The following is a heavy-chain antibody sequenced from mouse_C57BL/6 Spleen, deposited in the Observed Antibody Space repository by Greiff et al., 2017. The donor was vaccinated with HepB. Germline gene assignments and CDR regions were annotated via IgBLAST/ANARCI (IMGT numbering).Heavy chain of an antibody. CDR1: GYTFTSYW. V-gene: IGHV1-69*01. J-gene: IGHJ2*01. Sequence: QVQLKQPGAELVMPGASVKLSCKASGYTFTSYWMHWVKQRPGQGLEWIGEIDPSDSYTNYNQKFKGKSTLTVDKSSSTAYMQLSSLTSEDSAVYYCAREDGSSSNWGQGTTLTVSS. D-gene: IGHD1-1*01. CDR2: IDPSDSYT. CDR3: AREDGSSSN.